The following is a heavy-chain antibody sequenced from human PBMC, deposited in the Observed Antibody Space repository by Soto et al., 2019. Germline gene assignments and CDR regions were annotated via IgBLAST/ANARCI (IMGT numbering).Heavy chain of an antibody. Sequence: QVQLVESGGGVVQPGRSLRLSCAASGFTFSSYGMHWVRQAPGKGLEWVAVIWYDGSNKYYADSVKGRFTISRDNSKNTLYLQMNSLRAEDTAVYYCARDLNYDGENAYFDYWGQGTLVTVSS. V-gene: IGHV3-33*01. J-gene: IGHJ4*02. D-gene: IGHD3-22*01. CDR1: GFTFSSYG. CDR2: IWYDGSNK. CDR3: ARDLNYDGENAYFDY.